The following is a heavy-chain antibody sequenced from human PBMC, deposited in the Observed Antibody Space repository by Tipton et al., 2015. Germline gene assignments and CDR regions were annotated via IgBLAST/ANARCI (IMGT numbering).Heavy chain of an antibody. Sequence: SLRLSCAASGFTFSSYGMHWVRQAPGKGLEWVAVIWNDGNNKYYADSVKGRFTISRDNSKNTLYLQMNSLRDEDTAVYCCTRDVLGDSSGYYDYWGQGTLVTVSS. CDR3: TRDVLGDSSGYYDY. D-gene: IGHD3-22*01. J-gene: IGHJ4*02. V-gene: IGHV3-33*01. CDR2: IWNDGNNK. CDR1: GFTFSSYG.